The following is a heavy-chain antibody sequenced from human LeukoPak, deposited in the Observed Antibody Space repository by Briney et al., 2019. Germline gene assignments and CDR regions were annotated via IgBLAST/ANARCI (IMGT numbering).Heavy chain of an antibody. Sequence: ASVKVSCKASGYTFSGYYLHWVRQAPGQGLVWMGWINPNNGGTNYAQIFQGRVTMTRDTSISTVYMELNRLTSDDTAVYYCAREVYELWLDTNWFDPWGQGTLVTVSS. J-gene: IGHJ5*02. CDR3: AREVYELWLDTNWFDP. CDR1: GYTFSGYY. CDR2: INPNNGGT. V-gene: IGHV1-2*02. D-gene: IGHD6-19*01.